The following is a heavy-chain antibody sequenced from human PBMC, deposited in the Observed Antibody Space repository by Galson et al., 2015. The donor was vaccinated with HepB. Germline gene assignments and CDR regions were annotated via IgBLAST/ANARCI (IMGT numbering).Heavy chain of an antibody. Sequence: SLRLSCAASGFTFSSYGMHWVRQAPGKGLEWVAVISYDGSNKYYADSVKGRFTISRDNSKNTLYLQMNSLRAEDTAVYYCAKENCSSTSCYLYYYYGMDVWGQGTTVTVSS. CDR2: ISYDGSNK. V-gene: IGHV3-30*18. J-gene: IGHJ6*02. CDR1: GFTFSSYG. CDR3: AKENCSSTSCYLYYYYGMDV. D-gene: IGHD2-2*01.